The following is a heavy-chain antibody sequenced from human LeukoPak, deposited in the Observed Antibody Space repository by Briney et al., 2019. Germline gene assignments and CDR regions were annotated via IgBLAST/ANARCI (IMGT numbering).Heavy chain of an antibody. CDR3: ARDHTVTTYFDY. D-gene: IGHD4-17*01. J-gene: IGHJ4*02. CDR1: GYTLTELS. CDR2: FDPEDGET. Sequence: ASVKVSCKVSGYTLTELSMHWVRQAPGKGLEWMGGFDPEDGETIYAQKFQGRVTMTEDTSTDTAYMELSSLRSEDTAVYYCARDHTVTTYFDYWGQGTLVTVSS. V-gene: IGHV1-24*01.